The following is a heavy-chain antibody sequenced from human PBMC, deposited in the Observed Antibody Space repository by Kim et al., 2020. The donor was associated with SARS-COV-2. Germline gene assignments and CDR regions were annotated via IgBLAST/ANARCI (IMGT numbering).Heavy chain of an antibody. Sequence: ADSVKCRFAISRDNSKNTLYLQMISLRAAVTAVYYFTRSGVAVAGTFDYWGQGTLVTVSS. J-gene: IGHJ4*02. V-gene: IGHV3-33*01. D-gene: IGHD6-19*01. CDR3: TRSGVAVAGTFDY.